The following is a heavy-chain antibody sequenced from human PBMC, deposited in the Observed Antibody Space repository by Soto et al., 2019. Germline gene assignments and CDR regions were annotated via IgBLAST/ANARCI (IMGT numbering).Heavy chain of an antibody. D-gene: IGHD5-12*01. J-gene: IGHJ4*01. CDR1: GYTFTAYT. Sequence: ASVKVSCKASGYTFTAYTIHWVRQAPGQSLEWMGWINAANGATKYSEKFQGRVTITRDTSARTAYMDLSSLSSKDTAVYFCARVSFETSGFADYWG. CDR2: INAANGAT. V-gene: IGHV1-3*01. CDR3: ARVSFETSGFADY.